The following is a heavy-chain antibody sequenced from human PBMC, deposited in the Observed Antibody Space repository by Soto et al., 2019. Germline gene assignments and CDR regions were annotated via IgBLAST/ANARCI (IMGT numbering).Heavy chain of an antibody. CDR2: VSGSGGST. Sequence: HPGGSLRLSCAASGFTFSSYAMSWVRQAPGKGLEWVSAVSGSGGSTYYADSVKGRFTISRDNSKNTLYLQMNSLRAEDTAVYYCAKVPAAIRRGNFDYWGQGTLVTVSS. D-gene: IGHD2-2*02. CDR1: GFTFSSYA. V-gene: IGHV3-23*01. J-gene: IGHJ4*02. CDR3: AKVPAAIRRGNFDY.